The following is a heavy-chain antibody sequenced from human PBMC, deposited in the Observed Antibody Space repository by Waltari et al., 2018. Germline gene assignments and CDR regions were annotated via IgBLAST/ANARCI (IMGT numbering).Heavy chain of an antibody. D-gene: IGHD3-22*01. CDR3: ARESYYDSSGFDDAFDI. CDR2: INPNSGGT. V-gene: IGHV1-2*02. Sequence: QVQLVQSGAEVKKPGASVKVSCKASGYTFTGYYMHWVRQAPGQGLEWQGWINPNSGGTNYAQKFQGRVTMTRDTSISTAYMELSRLRSDDTAVYYCARESYYDSSGFDDAFDIWGQGTMVTVSS. J-gene: IGHJ3*02. CDR1: GYTFTGYY.